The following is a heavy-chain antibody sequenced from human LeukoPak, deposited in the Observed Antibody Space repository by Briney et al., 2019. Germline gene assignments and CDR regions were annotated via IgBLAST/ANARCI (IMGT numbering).Heavy chain of an antibody. CDR2: ISYDGSNK. CDR1: GFTFSSYG. V-gene: IGHV3-30*03. D-gene: IGHD3-16*01. J-gene: IGHJ4*02. Sequence: QPGGSLRLSCAASGFTFSSYGMHWVRQAPGKGLEWVAVISYDGSNKYYADSVKGRFTISRDNSKNTLYLQMNSLRAEDTAVYYCARDWTTRFGGVIGYWGQGTLVTVSS. CDR3: ARDWTTRFGGVIGY.